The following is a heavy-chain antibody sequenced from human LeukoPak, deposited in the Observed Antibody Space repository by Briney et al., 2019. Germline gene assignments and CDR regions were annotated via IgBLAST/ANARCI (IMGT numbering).Heavy chain of an antibody. J-gene: IGHJ6*03. Sequence: PGGSLRLSCAASGFTFSSYWMHWVRQAPGKGLVWVSRINSDGSSTSYADSVKGRFTISRDNAKNTLYLQMNSLRAEDTAVYYCAREGAYYDSSGYYYYYMDVWGKGTTVTVSS. CDR2: INSDGSST. CDR1: GFTFSSYW. CDR3: AREGAYYDSSGYYYYYMDV. D-gene: IGHD3-22*01. V-gene: IGHV3-74*01.